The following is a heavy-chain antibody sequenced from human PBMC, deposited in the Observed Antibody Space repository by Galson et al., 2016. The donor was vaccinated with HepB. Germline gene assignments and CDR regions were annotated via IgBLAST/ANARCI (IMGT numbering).Heavy chain of an antibody. CDR3: ARQKAVFALYYFDY. CDR2: IIPILGIA. Sequence: SVTVSCKASGGTFSSYAISWVRQAPGQGLEWMGRIIPILGIANYAQKFQGRVTITADKSTSTAYMELSSLRSEDTAVYYCARQKAVFALYYFDYWGQGTLVTVSS. J-gene: IGHJ4*02. CDR1: GGTFSSYA. V-gene: IGHV1-69*04.